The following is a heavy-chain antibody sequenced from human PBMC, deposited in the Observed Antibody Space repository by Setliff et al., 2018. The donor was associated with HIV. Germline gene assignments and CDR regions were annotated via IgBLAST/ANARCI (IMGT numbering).Heavy chain of an antibody. J-gene: IGHJ5*02. Sequence: SETLSLTCSVSGGSVSGHYWSWIRQPPGKGLEWIGYIYHSGTSNKNPSLKSRVTMSVDTSKNQFSLKVRAVTAADTAVYYCARVNILHSDYVLWVWSDPWGQGTPVTVSS. CDR3: ARVNILHSDYVLWVWSDP. D-gene: IGHD3-16*01. V-gene: IGHV4-59*02. CDR1: GGSVSGHY. CDR2: IYHSGTS.